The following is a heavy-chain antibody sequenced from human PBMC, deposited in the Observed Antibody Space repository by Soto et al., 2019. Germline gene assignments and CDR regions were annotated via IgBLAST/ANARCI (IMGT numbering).Heavy chain of an antibody. Sequence: PXETLSLTFTVSGYSITRRVWWTWVRQPPGKGLEWIGEVFHTGNTNYNPSLKSRVTMSVDKSTNEFSLKVTSVTAADTAIYYCARKAWVRFDYWGQGALVTVS. CDR2: VFHTGNT. D-gene: IGHD7-27*01. J-gene: IGHJ4*02. CDR3: ARKAWVRFDY. V-gene: IGHV4-4*02. CDR1: GYSITRRVW.